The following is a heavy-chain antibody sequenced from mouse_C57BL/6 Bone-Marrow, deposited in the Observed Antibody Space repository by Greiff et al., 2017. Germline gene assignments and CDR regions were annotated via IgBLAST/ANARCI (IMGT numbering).Heavy chain of an antibody. J-gene: IGHJ4*01. Sequence: EVQLQQSGPGLVKPSQSLSLTCSVTGYSITSGYYWNWIRQFPGNKLEWMGYISYDGSNNYNPSLKNRISITRDTSKNQFFLKLNSVTTEDTATYYCARGGVYYDSNYAMDYWGQGTSVTVSS. V-gene: IGHV3-6*01. CDR2: ISYDGSN. CDR3: ARGGVYYDSNYAMDY. D-gene: IGHD2-4*01. CDR1: GYSITSGYY.